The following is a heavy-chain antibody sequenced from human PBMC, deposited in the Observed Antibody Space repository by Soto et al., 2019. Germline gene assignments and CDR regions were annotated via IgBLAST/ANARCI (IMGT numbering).Heavy chain of an antibody. J-gene: IGHJ5*02. CDR2: IWYDGTNK. CDR1: GFTFSTYG. D-gene: IGHD6-19*01. CDR3: ARGVAVAGTFWFDP. V-gene: IGHV3-33*01. Sequence: GGSLRLSCAASGFTFSTYGMHWVRQAPGKGLEWVAVIWYDGTNKFYADSVKGRFTISRDNSKNTLYLQVNSLRAEDTAIYYCARGVAVAGTFWFDPWGQGTLVTVSS.